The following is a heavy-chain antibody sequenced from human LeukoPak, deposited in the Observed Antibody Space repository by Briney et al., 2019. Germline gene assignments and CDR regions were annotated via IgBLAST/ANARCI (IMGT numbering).Heavy chain of an antibody. CDR2: ISNSGGST. CDR3: AKGWFGELLFDY. CDR1: GFTFRSYG. V-gene: IGHV3-23*01. J-gene: IGHJ4*02. Sequence: GSLRLSCEASGFTFRSYGMSWVRQAPGKGLECVSGISNSGGSTYYADSVKGRFTISRDNSRNTLFLQMNSLRAEDTAVYYCAKGWFGELLFDYWGQGTLVTVSS. D-gene: IGHD3-10*01.